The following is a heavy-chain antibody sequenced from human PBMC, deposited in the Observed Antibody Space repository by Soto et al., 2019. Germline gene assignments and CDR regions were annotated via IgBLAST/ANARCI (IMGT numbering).Heavy chain of an antibody. CDR3: AGPGIAVAGTGGDYYYGMDV. V-gene: IGHV5-51*01. CDR2: IYPGDSDT. D-gene: IGHD6-19*01. CDR1: GYSVTSYG. J-gene: IGHJ6*02. Sequence: PXDSMTSYRKGYGYSVTSYGIGLVGQMPGKGLEWMGIIYPGDSDTRYSPSFQGQVTISADKSISTAYLQWSSLKASDTAMYYCAGPGIAVAGTGGDYYYGMDVWGQGTTVTVSS.